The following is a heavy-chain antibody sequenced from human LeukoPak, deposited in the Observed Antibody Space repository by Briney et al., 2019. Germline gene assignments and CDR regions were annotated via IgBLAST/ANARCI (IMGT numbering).Heavy chain of an antibody. V-gene: IGHV1-18*01. J-gene: IGHJ3*02. CDR1: GYTFTSYG. D-gene: IGHD6-13*01. CDR3: ARDGPGSSSWDDAFDI. CDR2: ISAYNGNT. Sequence: ASVKVSCKASGYTFTSYGISWVRQAPGQGLEWMGWISAYNGNTNYAQKLQGRVTMTTDTSTSTAYMELRSLRSDDTAVYYCARDGPGSSSWDDAFDIWGQGTMVTVSS.